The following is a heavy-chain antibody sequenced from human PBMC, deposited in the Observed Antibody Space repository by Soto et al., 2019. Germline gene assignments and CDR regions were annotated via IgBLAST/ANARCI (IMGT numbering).Heavy chain of an antibody. J-gene: IGHJ4*02. Sequence: SQTLSLTCAVSGGSVSGSYYYWAWLRQSPGKGPEGIGSVFHTGFTSYNPSIESRVSVSVDTSKSQFSLKLGAVTASDTAVYYWATSEKGYNWNYFDHWGQGALVTSPQ. CDR2: VFHTGFT. CDR3: ATSEKGYNWNYFDH. V-gene: IGHV4-39*01. D-gene: IGHD1-1*01. CDR1: GGSVSGSYYY.